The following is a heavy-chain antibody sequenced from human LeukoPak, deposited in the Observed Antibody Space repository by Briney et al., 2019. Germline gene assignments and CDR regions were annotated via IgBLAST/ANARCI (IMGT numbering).Heavy chain of an antibody. J-gene: IGHJ4*02. CDR2: IIPIFGTA. V-gene: IGHV1-69*13. D-gene: IGHD6-19*01. Sequence: SVKVSCKASGGTFSSYAISWVRQAPGQGLEWMGGIIPIFGTANYVQKFQGRVTITADESTSTAYMELSSLRSEDTAVYYCASPGIAVAGPFDYWGQGTLVTVSS. CDR3: ASPGIAVAGPFDY. CDR1: GGTFSSYA.